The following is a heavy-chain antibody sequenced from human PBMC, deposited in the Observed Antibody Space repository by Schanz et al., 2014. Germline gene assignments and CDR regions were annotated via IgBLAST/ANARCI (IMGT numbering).Heavy chain of an antibody. CDR2: IMPLRGIG. CDR1: GDTFSKYN. V-gene: IGHV1-69*02. Sequence: QVQLVQSGPEVKKPGSSVKVSCQAFGDTFSKYNIMWVRQVPGQGLEWLGRIMPLRGIGNNAWKFQDRLTITADKSMNKTYMELSSLGTEDTAVYYCTRRRRADPNGFDVWGQGTTVTVS. D-gene: IGHD6-19*01. J-gene: IGHJ6*02. CDR3: TRRRRADPNGFDV.